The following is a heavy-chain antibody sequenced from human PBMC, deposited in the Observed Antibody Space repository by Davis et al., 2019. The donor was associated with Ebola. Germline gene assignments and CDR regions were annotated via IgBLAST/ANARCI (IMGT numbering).Heavy chain of an antibody. Sequence: PGGPLRPSCAALGSTSSSYSLTWVRQAPGKGWDGVAFISSGSFTIHYADSVKGRFTISRDNAKNSLFLQMNSLRDEDTAVYYCARWSILGQWGQGTLVTVSS. D-gene: IGHD3-3*01. CDR1: GSTSSSYS. V-gene: IGHV3-48*02. CDR3: ARWSILGQ. J-gene: IGHJ4*02. CDR2: ISSGSFTI.